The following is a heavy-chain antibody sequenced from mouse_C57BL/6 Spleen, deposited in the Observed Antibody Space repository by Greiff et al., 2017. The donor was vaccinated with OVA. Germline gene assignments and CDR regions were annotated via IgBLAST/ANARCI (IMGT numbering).Heavy chain of an antibody. CDR3: NNYGSRAFDY. V-gene: IGHV1-15*01. D-gene: IGHD1-1*01. Sequence: QVQLQQPGAELVMPGASVKLSCKASGYTFTDYEMHWVKQTPVHGLEWIGAIDPETGGTAYNQKFKGKAILTADKSSSTAYMELRSLTSEDSAVYYCNNYGSRAFDYWGQGTTLTVSS. CDR1: GYTFTDYE. CDR2: IDPETGGT. J-gene: IGHJ2*01.